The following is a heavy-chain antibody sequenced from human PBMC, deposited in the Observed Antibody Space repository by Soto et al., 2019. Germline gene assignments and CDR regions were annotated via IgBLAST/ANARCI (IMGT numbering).Heavy chain of an antibody. CDR3: AKAGGTPTTDFDY. V-gene: IGHV3-23*01. Sequence: QLLESGGGLVQPGGSLRLSCAASGFTLRGYAMSWVRQAPGKGLEWVSAISGRGTESFYADSVKGRFTISRDNSKNTLYLQLDSLRAEDTAIFYCAKAGGTPTTDFDYWGQGTLVTVSS. D-gene: IGHD1-7*01. CDR2: ISGRGTES. CDR1: GFTLRGYA. J-gene: IGHJ4*02.